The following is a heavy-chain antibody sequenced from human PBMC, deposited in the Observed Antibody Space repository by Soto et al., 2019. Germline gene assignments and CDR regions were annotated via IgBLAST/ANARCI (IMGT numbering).Heavy chain of an antibody. CDR2: MTGSGATI. Sequence: LRLSCAASGFTISTFAMTWVRQAPGKGLESVCGMTGSGATIHYADSVRGRFTISKDNSKNVLFLQMDYLRDEDTAIYYCAKDAVYNDGLWLMDSWGQGTLVTVS. D-gene: IGHD2-21*01. CDR3: AKDAVYNDGLWLMDS. CDR1: GFTISTFA. J-gene: IGHJ4*02. V-gene: IGHV3-23*01.